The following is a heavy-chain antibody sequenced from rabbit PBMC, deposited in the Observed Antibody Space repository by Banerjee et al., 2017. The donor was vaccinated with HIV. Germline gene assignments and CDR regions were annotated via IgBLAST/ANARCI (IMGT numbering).Heavy chain of an antibody. J-gene: IGHJ6*01. D-gene: IGHD6-1*01. CDR2: IDPVFGST. Sequence: QEQLVESGGGLVQPGGSLKLSCKASGFDFSSYYMSWVRQAPGKGLEWIGYIDPVFGSTYYASWVNGRFTISRSTSLNTVDLKMTSLTAADTATYFCARAYGYAGYAYATDWLWGPGTLVTVS. CDR1: GFDFSSYY. CDR3: ARAYGYAGYAYATDWL. V-gene: IGHV1S43*01.